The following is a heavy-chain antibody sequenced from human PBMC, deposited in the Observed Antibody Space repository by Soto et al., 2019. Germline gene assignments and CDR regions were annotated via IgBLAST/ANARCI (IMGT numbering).Heavy chain of an antibody. J-gene: IGHJ4*02. CDR3: ARYYYDSSGYYLDY. CDR2: IYPGDADT. Sequence: GESLKISCKASGYSFTSYWIGWVRQTPGKGLECMGIIYPGDADTRYSPSFQGQVTISADKSISTAYLQWSSLKASDTAMYYCARYYYDSSGYYLDYWGQGALVTVSS. V-gene: IGHV5-51*01. D-gene: IGHD3-22*01. CDR1: GYSFTSYW.